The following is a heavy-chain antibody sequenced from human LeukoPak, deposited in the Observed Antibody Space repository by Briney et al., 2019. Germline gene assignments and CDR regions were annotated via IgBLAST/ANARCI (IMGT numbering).Heavy chain of an antibody. CDR1: GIRFSALW. CDR3: ARDSDAYDY. J-gene: IGHJ4*02. Sequence: GGSLRLSCVASGIRFSALWMNWVRQAPGKGLELVASINEDGSEKYYVDSVKGRFTISRDNPKKSLYLQLNSLGVDDTAVYFCARDSDAYDYWGQGTLVTVSS. D-gene: IGHD2-2*01. CDR2: INEDGSEK. V-gene: IGHV3-7*01.